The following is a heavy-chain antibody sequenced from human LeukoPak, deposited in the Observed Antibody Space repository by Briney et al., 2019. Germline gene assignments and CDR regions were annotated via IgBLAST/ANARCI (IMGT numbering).Heavy chain of an antibody. CDR3: AGFDSGGSGYYNY. Sequence: GGSLRLSRAASGFTFSDSYMNWIRQAPGKGLEWVSYISSSGGTMYYADSVKGRFTISRDNARNSLSVQMNSLRVEDTAVYYCAGFDSGGSGYYNYWGQGSVVTVSS. V-gene: IGHV3-11*01. D-gene: IGHD3-22*01. CDR1: GFTFSDSY. CDR2: ISSSGGTM. J-gene: IGHJ4*02.